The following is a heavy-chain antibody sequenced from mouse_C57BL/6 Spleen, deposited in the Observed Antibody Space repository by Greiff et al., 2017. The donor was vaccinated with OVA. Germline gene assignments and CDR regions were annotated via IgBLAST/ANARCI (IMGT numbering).Heavy chain of an antibody. D-gene: IGHD2-1*01. CDR3: TRGGYGNRGYFDV. J-gene: IGHJ1*03. V-gene: IGHV1-15*01. CDR1: GYTFTDYE. CDR2: IDPETGGT. Sequence: QVQLKQSGAELVRPGASVTLSCKASGYTFTDYEMHWVKQTPVHGLEWIGAIDPETGGTAYNQKFKGKAILTADKSSSTAYMELRSLTSEDSAVYYCTRGGYGNRGYFDVWGTGTTVTVSS.